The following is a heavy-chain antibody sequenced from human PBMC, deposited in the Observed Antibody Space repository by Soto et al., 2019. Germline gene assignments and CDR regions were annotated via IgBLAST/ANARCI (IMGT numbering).Heavy chain of an antibody. CDR3: ARDKHSYYDTSGYYPYFDF. V-gene: IGHV4-61*01. CDR1: GGSVNTAPYH. CDR2: IYYTGST. J-gene: IGHJ4*02. D-gene: IGHD3-22*01. Sequence: SETLSLTCTVPGGSVNTAPYHWSWIRQPPRNGLEWIGNIYYTGSTNYNPSFESRVAISLDTSNNQFSLRLTSLTAADTAVYFCARDKHSYYDTSGYYPYFDFWGQGTLVTVSS.